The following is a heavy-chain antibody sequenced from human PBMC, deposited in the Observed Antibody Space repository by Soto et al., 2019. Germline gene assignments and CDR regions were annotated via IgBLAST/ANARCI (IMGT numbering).Heavy chain of an antibody. D-gene: IGHD3-10*01. CDR2: FYYSGST. CDR3: ARDSGTDHYYYMDV. Sequence: SETLSLTCTVSGGSISTYYWNWIRQPPGKGLEWIGYFYYSGSTKYNPSLKSRVTISVDTSKNQFSLKLSSVTAADTAVYYCARDSGTDHYYYMDVWGKGTTVTVSS. CDR1: GGSISTYY. J-gene: IGHJ6*03. V-gene: IGHV4-59*01.